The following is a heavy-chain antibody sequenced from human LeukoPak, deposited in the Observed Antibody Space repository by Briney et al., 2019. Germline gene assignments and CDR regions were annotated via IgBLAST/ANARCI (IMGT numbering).Heavy chain of an antibody. Sequence: PGGSLRLSCAASGFTVSSIHMSWVRQAPGKGLEWVSAISGSGGSTYYADSVKGRFTISRDNSKNTLYLQMNGLRAEDTAVYYCAKDRHRWSAFDYWGQGTLVTVSS. CDR3: AKDRHRWSAFDY. CDR2: ISGSGGST. CDR1: GFTVSSIH. D-gene: IGHD2-8*01. V-gene: IGHV3-23*01. J-gene: IGHJ4*02.